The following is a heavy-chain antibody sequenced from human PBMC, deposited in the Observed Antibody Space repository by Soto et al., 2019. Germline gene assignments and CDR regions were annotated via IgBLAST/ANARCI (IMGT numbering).Heavy chain of an antibody. J-gene: IGHJ4*02. CDR1: GATFSSYA. Sequence: SVKVSCKTSGATFSSYAITWVRQAPGQGLEWMGGIVPTVDTSTYAQKFQGRVTITADKFTNTVYMELSSLRSDDTAVYYCVRVVAIPGSPDNWGQGTLVTVSS. CDR3: VRVVAIPGSPDN. CDR2: IVPTVDTS. V-gene: IGHV1-69*06. D-gene: IGHD2-15*01.